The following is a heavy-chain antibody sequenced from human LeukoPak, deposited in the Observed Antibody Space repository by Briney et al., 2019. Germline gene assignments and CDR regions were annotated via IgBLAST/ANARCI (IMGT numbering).Heavy chain of an antibody. CDR3: ARVGCSSTSCYHTYYYYYMDV. Sequence: PVKVSCKASGGTFSSYAISWVRQAPGQGLEWMGGIIPIFGTANYAQKFQGRVTITADESTSTAYMELSSLRSEDTAVYYCARVGCSSTSCYHTYYYYYMDVWGKGTTVTVSS. D-gene: IGHD2-2*01. CDR1: GGTFSSYA. CDR2: IIPIFGTA. V-gene: IGHV1-69*13. J-gene: IGHJ6*03.